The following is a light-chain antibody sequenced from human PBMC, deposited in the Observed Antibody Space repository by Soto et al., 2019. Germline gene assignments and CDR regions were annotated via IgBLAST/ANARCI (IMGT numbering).Light chain of an antibody. Sequence: EIVLTQSPGTLSLSPGERATLSCRASQSIKSSSLAWYQQKPGQAPRLLIYGASNRATGIPDRFSGSGSGTDFTLTISRLEPEDFAVYYCQQYGSSGTFGQGTKVDIK. V-gene: IGKV3-20*01. J-gene: IGKJ1*01. CDR2: GAS. CDR1: QSIKSSS. CDR3: QQYGSSGT.